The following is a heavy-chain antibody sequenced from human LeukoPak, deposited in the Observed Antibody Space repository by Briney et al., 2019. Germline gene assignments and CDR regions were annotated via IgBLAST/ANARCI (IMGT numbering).Heavy chain of an antibody. V-gene: IGHV3-11*01. CDR3: ATDGAGFDT. CDR1: GFTLNDYY. Sequence: GGSLSFSGAASGFTLNDYYMIWIRRAPGKGLEWLSYINIGGTNTHYADSVKGRFTISRDNAKKSLYLEMNNLRAEDTAVYYCATDGAGFDTWGQGVLVTVSS. CDR2: INIGGTNT. J-gene: IGHJ5*02.